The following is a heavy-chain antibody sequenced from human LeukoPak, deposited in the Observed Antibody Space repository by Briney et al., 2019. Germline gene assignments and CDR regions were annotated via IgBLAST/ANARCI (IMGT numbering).Heavy chain of an antibody. D-gene: IGHD2-15*01. CDR2: INPNSGGT. CDR1: GYTFTGYY. J-gene: IGHJ4*02. CDR3: ARGYCSGGSCYGDFDY. V-gene: IGHV1-2*02. Sequence: GASVKVSCKASGYTFTGYYMHWVRQAPGQGLEWMGWINPNSGGTNYAQKFQGRVTMTRDTSISTAYMELSRLRSDDTAVYYCARGYCSGGSCYGDFDYWGQGTLVTVSS.